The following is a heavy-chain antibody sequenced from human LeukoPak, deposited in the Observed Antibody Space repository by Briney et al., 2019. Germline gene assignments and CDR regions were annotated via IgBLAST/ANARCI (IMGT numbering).Heavy chain of an antibody. V-gene: IGHV1-18*01. CDR1: GYTFTSYG. J-gene: IGHJ4*02. CDR2: ISAYNGNT. Sequence: ASVKVSCKASGYTFTSYGISWVRQAPGQGLEWMGWISAYNGNTNYAQKPQGRVTMTTDTSTSTAYMELRSLRSDDTAVYYCARDPDSGYDGPSDYWGQGTLVTVSS. CDR3: ARDPDSGYDGPSDY. D-gene: IGHD5-12*01.